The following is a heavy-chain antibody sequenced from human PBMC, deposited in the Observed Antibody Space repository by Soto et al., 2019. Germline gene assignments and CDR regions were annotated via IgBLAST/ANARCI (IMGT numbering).Heavy chain of an antibody. Sequence: GGSLRLSCAASGFTFDEYAMHWVRQVPGKGLEWVSGINWNSGSIGYGDSVEGRFAISRDNAKNSLHLQMNSLSAEDTAFYYCVKDESINWYSGHFRHWGQGTLVTVSS. V-gene: IGHV3-9*01. CDR3: VKDESINWYSGHFRH. J-gene: IGHJ1*01. D-gene: IGHD6-13*01. CDR1: GFTFDEYA. CDR2: INWNSGSI.